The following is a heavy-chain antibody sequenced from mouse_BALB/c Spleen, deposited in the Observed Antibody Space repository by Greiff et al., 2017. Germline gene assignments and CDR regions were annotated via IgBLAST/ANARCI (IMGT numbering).Heavy chain of an antibody. V-gene: IGHV1-14*01. Sequence: VQLQQSGPELVKPGASVKMSCKASGYTFTSYVMHWVKQKPGQGLEWIGYINPYNDGTKYNEKFKGKATLTSDKSSSTAYMELSSLTSEDSAVYYCARYYGRPYWYFDVWGAGTTVTVSS. D-gene: IGHD1-1*01. CDR2: INPYNDGT. J-gene: IGHJ1*01. CDR1: GYTFTSYV. CDR3: ARYYGRPYWYFDV.